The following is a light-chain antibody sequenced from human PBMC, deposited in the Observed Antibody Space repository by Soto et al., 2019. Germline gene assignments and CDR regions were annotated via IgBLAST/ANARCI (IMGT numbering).Light chain of an antibody. CDR2: EVS. V-gene: IGLV2-8*01. Sequence: QSVLTQPPSASGSPGQSVTISCTGTSSDVGGYNYVSWYQQHPGKAPKLMISEVSKRPSGVPDRFSGSKSGNTASLTVSGLQAEDEADYYCSSYAGGNNPFVFGNGTKVTVL. CDR3: SSYAGGNNPFV. CDR1: SSDVGGYNY. J-gene: IGLJ1*01.